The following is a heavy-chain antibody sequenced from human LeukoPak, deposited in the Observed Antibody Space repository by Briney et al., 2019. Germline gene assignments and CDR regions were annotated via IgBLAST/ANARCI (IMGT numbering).Heavy chain of an antibody. Sequence: GGSLRLSCAASGLLFSRSSMNWVRQAPGKGPEWVSSISSSSLHIYYADSVKGRFTISRDNANNSLYLQMNSLRAEDTAVYYCARDLSYSRDDAFDIWGQGTMVTVS. CDR3: ARDLSYSRDDAFDI. CDR2: ISSSSLHI. V-gene: IGHV3-21*01. J-gene: IGHJ3*02. CDR1: GLLFSRSS. D-gene: IGHD3-22*01.